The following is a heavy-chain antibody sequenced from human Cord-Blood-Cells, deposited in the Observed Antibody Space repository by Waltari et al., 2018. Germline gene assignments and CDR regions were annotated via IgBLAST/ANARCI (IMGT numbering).Heavy chain of an antibody. CDR2: INAGNGNT. J-gene: IGHJ4*02. D-gene: IGHD3-22*01. CDR1: GYTFTSYA. V-gene: IGHV1-3*01. Sequence: QVQLVQSGAEVKKPGASVKVSCKASGYTFTSYAMHWVRQAPGQRLEWMGWINAGNGNTKYSQKFQGRVTITRDTAASTAYVEVSSLRSEDTAVYYWARAPIYYDSSGYYFDYWGQGTLVTVSS. CDR3: ARAPIYYDSSGYYFDY.